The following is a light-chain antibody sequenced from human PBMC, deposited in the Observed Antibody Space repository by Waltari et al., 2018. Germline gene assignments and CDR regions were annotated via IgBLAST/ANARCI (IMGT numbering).Light chain of an antibody. V-gene: IGKV3-20*01. J-gene: IGKJ1*01. CDR1: QSISKY. CDR3: QHYESLPVT. Sequence: EIVLTQSPGTLSLSPGERATLSCRASQSISKYLAWYQQKPGQATRLLIYHASSRAAGIPDRFSGSGSGTDFSLSISRLEREEFAVYYCQHYESLPVTFGQGTKVEIK. CDR2: HAS.